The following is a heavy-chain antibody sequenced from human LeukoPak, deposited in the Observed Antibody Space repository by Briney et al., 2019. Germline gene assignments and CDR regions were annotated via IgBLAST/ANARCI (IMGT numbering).Heavy chain of an antibody. CDR1: GFTFSRYD. J-gene: IGHJ3*02. CDR3: ARTKPWPNNDVFDM. V-gene: IGHV3-13*01. CDR2: SGTVGDT. Sequence: GGSLRLSCAASGFTFSRYDMHWVRQITGKGLEWLSNSGTVGDTYYPDSVKGRFTTSRENAKNSVHLQMDSLRVGDTAVYYCARTKPWPNNDVFDMWGQGTLVIVSS. D-gene: IGHD6-19*01.